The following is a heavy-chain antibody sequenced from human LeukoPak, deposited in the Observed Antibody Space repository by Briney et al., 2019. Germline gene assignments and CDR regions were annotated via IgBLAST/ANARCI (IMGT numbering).Heavy chain of an antibody. V-gene: IGHV1-2*02. J-gene: IGHJ6*02. Sequence: GASVKVSSKASGYIFTGYYMHWVRQAPGQGLECMGWINPDSGGTNYAQKFQGRVTMTRDTSISTAYMEVTWLRADDTAVYYCARPAAAGYGMDVWGQGTTVTVSS. CDR1: GYIFTGYY. D-gene: IGHD6-13*01. CDR2: INPDSGGT. CDR3: ARPAAAGYGMDV.